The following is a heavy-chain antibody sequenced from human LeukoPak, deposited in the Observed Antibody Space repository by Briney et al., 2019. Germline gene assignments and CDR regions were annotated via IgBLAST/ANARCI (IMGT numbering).Heavy chain of an antibody. J-gene: IGHJ5*02. Sequence: ASVKVSCKASGYTFTNYAIHWVRQAPGQGLEWMGWINTYNRNTNSTQKFQGRVTMTTDTPTTTVYMELRSLRSDDMAVYYCARDPSNTSGWKTWFDTWGQGTPVTVSS. CDR3: ARDPSNTSGWKTWFDT. CDR2: INTYNRNT. V-gene: IGHV1-18*03. CDR1: GYTFTNYA. D-gene: IGHD6-19*01.